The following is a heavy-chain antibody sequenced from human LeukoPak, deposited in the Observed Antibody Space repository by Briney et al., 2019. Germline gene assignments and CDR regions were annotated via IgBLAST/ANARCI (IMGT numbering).Heavy chain of an antibody. CDR2: IIPIFGTA. CDR1: GYTFTGYY. J-gene: IGHJ4*02. V-gene: IGHV1-69*13. Sequence: ASVKVSCKASGYTFTGYYMHWVRQAPGQGLEWMGGIIPIFGTANYAQKFQGRVTITADESTSTAYMELSSLRSEDTAVYYCARGGIAVAVPTPFDYWGQGTLVTVSS. D-gene: IGHD6-19*01. CDR3: ARGGIAVAVPTPFDY.